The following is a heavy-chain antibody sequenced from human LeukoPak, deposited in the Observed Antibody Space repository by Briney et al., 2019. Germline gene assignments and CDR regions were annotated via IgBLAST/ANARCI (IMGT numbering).Heavy chain of an antibody. D-gene: IGHD1-26*01. J-gene: IGHJ4*02. CDR3: ARRGGSGRAFDY. CDR2: IYYTGST. Sequence: PSETLSLTRSVSGASISGGTYYWGWIRQPPGTGLEWIGSIYYTGSTYDNPSLKSRVTISVDTSKNQFSLKLSSVTAADTAVYYCARRGGSGRAFDYWGQGTLVTVSS. CDR1: GASISGGTYY. V-gene: IGHV4-39*01.